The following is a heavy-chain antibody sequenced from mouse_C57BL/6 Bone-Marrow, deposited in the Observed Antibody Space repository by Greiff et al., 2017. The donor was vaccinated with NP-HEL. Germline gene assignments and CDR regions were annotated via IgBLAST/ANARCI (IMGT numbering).Heavy chain of an antibody. J-gene: IGHJ2*01. V-gene: IGHV1-7*01. D-gene: IGHD1-1*01. Sequence: VQLQQSGAELAKPGASVKLSCKASGYTFTSYWMHWVKQRPGQGLEWIGYINPSSGYTKYNQKFKDKATLTADKSSSTAYMHLSSLTYEDSAVYYCARNSFTTVVATNYWGQGTPLTVSS. CDR3: ARNSFTTVVATNY. CDR2: INPSSGYT. CDR1: GYTFTSYW.